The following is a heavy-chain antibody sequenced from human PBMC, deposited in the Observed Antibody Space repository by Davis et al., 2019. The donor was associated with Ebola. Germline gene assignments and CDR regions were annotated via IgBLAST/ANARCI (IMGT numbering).Heavy chain of an antibody. D-gene: IGHD1-14*01. CDR2: INHSGST. J-gene: IGHJ4*02. V-gene: IGHV4-34*01. Sequence: MPSETLSLTCAVYGGSLSGYYWRWIRQSPGKGLEWIGEINHSGSTNYNPSLKSRVTISVDTSKNQFSLKLSSVTAADTAVYYCARGGIGAWLTGLDYWGQGTLVTVSS. CDR1: GGSLSGYY. CDR3: ARGGIGAWLTGLDY.